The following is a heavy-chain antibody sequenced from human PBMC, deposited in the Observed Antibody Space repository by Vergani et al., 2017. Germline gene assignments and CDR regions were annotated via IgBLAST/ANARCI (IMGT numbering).Heavy chain of an antibody. CDR3: AKSAFSDYSSLHHLYYIDG. J-gene: IGHJ6*03. V-gene: IGHV3-23*01. Sequence: EVQLLESGGGLLQPGGSLRLSCAASGFTFSSYAMSWVRQAPGKGLEWVSLIGGSGVHTYYADSVKGRFTIARDNSKNTLYLQMNSLRAEDTAVYYCAKSAFSDYSSLHHLYYIDGWGKGTKVAVSS. CDR2: IGGSGVHT. D-gene: IGHD4-17*01. CDR1: GFTFSSYA.